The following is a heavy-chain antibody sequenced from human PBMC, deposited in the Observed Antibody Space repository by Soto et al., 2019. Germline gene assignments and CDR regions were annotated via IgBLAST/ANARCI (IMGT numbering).Heavy chain of an antibody. CDR3: ARAYGGFDNGLDV. J-gene: IGHJ6*02. D-gene: IGHD5-12*01. Sequence: SETLSLTCTVSGGSINSYYWSWIRRPPGKGLELIGYIYYSGSTRYNPSLKSRVTISVDMSKNQFSLKLSSVIAADTAVYYCARAYGGFDNGLDVWGQGTAVTVSS. V-gene: IGHV4-59*01. CDR2: IYYSGST. CDR1: GGSINSYY.